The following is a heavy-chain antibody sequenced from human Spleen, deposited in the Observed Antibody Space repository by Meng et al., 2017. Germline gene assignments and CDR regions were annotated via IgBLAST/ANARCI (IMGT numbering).Heavy chain of an antibody. CDR1: GYTFTSYD. Sequence: ASVKVSCKASGYTFTSYDINWVRQATGQGLEWRGWMNPNSGNTGYAQKFQGRVTMTRNTSISTAYMGRSSLGSEDTAVYYCARGVGATNLYYYYGMDVWGQGTTVTVSS. CDR2: MNPNSGNT. D-gene: IGHD1-26*01. J-gene: IGHJ6*02. V-gene: IGHV1-8*01. CDR3: ARGVGATNLYYYYGMDV.